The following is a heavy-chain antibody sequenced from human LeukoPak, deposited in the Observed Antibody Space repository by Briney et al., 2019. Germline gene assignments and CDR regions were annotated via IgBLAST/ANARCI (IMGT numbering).Heavy chain of an antibody. CDR3: ARDRGQLPVRGRFDP. Sequence: ASVKVSCKASGYTFTSYYMHWVRQAPGQGLEWVGLINPRGGSTIYAQKFRGRVTITTDTSPRPVYMWLSSLRSEDTAVYYCARDRGQLPVRGRFDPWGQGTLVTVSS. CDR1: GYTFTSYY. D-gene: IGHD6-19*01. CDR2: INPRGGST. J-gene: IGHJ5*02. V-gene: IGHV1-46*01.